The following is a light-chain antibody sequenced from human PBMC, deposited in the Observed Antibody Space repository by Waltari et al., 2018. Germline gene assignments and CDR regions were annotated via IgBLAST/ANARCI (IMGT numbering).Light chain of an antibody. CDR2: WAS. J-gene: IGKJ2*01. V-gene: IGKV4-1*01. Sequence: DIVMTQSPDSLAVSWGERATINCKSSQSVLYSSNNKNYLAWYQQKPGQPPKLLIYWASTRESGVPDRFSGSGSGTDFTLTISSLQAEDVAVYYCQQCYLTPYTFGQGTNLEIK. CDR1: QSVLYSSNNKNY. CDR3: QQCYLTPYT.